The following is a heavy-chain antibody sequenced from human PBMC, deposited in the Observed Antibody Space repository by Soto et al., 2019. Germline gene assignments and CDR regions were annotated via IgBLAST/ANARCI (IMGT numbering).Heavy chain of an antibody. CDR1: GGTFSSYA. V-gene: IGHV1-69*13. J-gene: IGHJ4*02. D-gene: IGHD2-15*01. CDR2: IIPIFGTA. Sequence: SVKVSCKASGGTFSSYAISWARQAPGQGLEWMGGIIPIFGTANYAQKFQGRVTITADESTSTAYMELSSLRSEDTAVYYCARAFGYCSGGSCYMGRRFDYWGQGTLVTVSS. CDR3: ARAFGYCSGGSCYMGRRFDY.